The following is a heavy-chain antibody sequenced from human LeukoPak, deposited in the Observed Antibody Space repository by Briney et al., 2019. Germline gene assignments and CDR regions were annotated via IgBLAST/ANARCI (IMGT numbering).Heavy chain of an antibody. CDR3: AMAYSSSWYYFDY. CDR2: IHYSGST. J-gene: IGHJ4*02. Sequence: SETLSLTCTVSGGSISSYYWNWIRQPPGKGLEWIGYIHYSGSTDYNPSLKSRVTISVDTSKNQFSLKLRSVTAADTAVYYCAMAYSSSWYYFDYWGQETLVTVSS. D-gene: IGHD6-13*01. V-gene: IGHV4-59*01. CDR1: GGSISSYY.